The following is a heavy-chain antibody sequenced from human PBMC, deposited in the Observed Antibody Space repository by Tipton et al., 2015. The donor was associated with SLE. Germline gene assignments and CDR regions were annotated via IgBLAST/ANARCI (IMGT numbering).Heavy chain of an antibody. CDR3: ARLRAPFRGDYYYAMDV. J-gene: IGHJ6*02. V-gene: IGHV4-59*11. CDR2: IYYSGST. CDR1: GGSISSHY. D-gene: IGHD2/OR15-2a*01. Sequence: TLSLTCTVSGGSISSHYWSWIRQPPGKGLEWIGYIYYSGSTNYNPSLKSRVSISVDTSKNQFSLKLSSVTAADTAVYYCARLRAPFRGDYYYAMDVWGQGTTVTVSS.